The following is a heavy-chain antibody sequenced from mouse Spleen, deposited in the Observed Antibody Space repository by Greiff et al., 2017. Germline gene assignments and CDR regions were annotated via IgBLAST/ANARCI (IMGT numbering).Heavy chain of an antibody. CDR1: GYTFTDYY. V-gene: IGHV1-76*01. Sequence: VKLLESGAELVRPGASVKLSCKASGYTFTDYYINWVKQRPGQGLEWIARIYPGSGYTYYNEKFKGKATLTAEKSSSTAYMQLSSLTSEDSADYFGARGYNSNFLAYWGQGTLVTVSA. J-gene: IGHJ3*01. CDR3: ARGYNSNFLAY. D-gene: IGHD2-5*01. CDR2: IYPGSGYT.